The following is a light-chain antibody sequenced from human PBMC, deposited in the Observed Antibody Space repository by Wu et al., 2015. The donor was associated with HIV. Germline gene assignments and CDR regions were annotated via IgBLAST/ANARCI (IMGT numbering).Light chain of an antibody. V-gene: IGKV1-5*03. CDR1: QSISSW. J-gene: IGKJ3*01. CDR2: KAS. CDR3: QQLNSYPRXT. Sequence: DIQMTQSPSTLSASVGDRVTITCRASQSISSWLAWYQQKPGKAPKLLIYKASSLESGVPSRFSGSGSGTEFTLTISSLQPEDFATYYCQQLNSYPRXTFGPGTKVDIK.